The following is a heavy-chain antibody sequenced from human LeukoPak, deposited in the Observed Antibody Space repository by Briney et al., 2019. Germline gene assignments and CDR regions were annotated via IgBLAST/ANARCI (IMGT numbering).Heavy chain of an antibody. CDR3: ARSLGVAPYFDY. V-gene: IGHV1-18*01. D-gene: IGHD2-21*01. CDR1: GYTFTTYG. CDR2: ISVHNGNI. J-gene: IGHJ4*02. Sequence: ASVKVSCEASGYTFTTYGISWVRQAPGQGLEWMGWISVHNGNINYAQKIQGRVTMTTDTSTSTAYMELRSLRSDDTAVYYCARSLGVAPYFDYWGQGTLVTVSS.